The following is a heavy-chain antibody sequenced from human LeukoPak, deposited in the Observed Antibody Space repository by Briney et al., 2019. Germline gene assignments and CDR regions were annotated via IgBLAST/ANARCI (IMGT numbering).Heavy chain of an antibody. D-gene: IGHD3-10*01. CDR1: GFTFSSYA. V-gene: IGHV3-23*01. CDR3: AKPGYGSGSYYFDY. J-gene: IGHJ4*02. Sequence: GGSLRLSCAASGFTFSSYAMNWVRQAPGKGLEWVSVISGSGTSTDYADSVKGRFTISRDNSKDTLYLQMNSLRAEDTAVYYCAKPGYGSGSYYFDYWGQGTLVTVSS. CDR2: ISGSGTST.